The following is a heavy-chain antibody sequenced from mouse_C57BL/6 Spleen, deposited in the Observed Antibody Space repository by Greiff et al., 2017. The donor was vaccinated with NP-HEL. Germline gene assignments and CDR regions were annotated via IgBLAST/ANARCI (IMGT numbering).Heavy chain of an antibody. CDR3: AREDYETGAMDY. Sequence: VKLMESGAELVKPGASVKISCKASGYAFSSYWMNWVKQRPGKGLEWIGQIYPGDGDTNYNGKFKGKATLTADKSSSTAYMQLSSLTSEDSAVYFCAREDYETGAMDYWGQGTSVTVSS. J-gene: IGHJ4*01. CDR1: GYAFSSYW. D-gene: IGHD2-4*01. V-gene: IGHV1-80*01. CDR2: IYPGDGDT.